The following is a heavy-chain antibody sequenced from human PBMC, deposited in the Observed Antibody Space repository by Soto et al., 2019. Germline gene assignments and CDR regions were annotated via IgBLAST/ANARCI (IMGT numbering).Heavy chain of an antibody. CDR1: GGSISSSSYY. CDR3: ARRGMVVITTGGYWYFDL. V-gene: IGHV4-39*01. Sequence: QLLESGPGLVKPSETLSLTCTVSGGSISSSSYYWGWIRQPPGKGLEWIGSIYYSGSTYYNPSLKSRVTISVDTSKNQFSLKLSSVTAADTAVYYCARRGMVVITTGGYWYFDLWGRGTLVTVSS. D-gene: IGHD3-22*01. J-gene: IGHJ2*01. CDR2: IYYSGST.